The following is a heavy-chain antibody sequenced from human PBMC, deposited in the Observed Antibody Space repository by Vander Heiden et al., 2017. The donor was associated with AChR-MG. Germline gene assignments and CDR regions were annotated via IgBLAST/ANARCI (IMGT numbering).Heavy chain of an antibody. J-gene: IGHJ6*02. D-gene: IGHD3-3*01. CDR2: MNPNSGNT. Sequence: QVQLVQSGAEVKKPGASVKVSCKASGYTFTSYDINWVRQATGQGLEWMGWMNPNSGNTGYAQKFQGRVTMTRNTSISTAYMELSSLRSEDTAVYYCARGMSWDFWSGFEVSYYGMDVWGQGTTVTVSS. CDR3: ARGMSWDFWSGFEVSYYGMDV. CDR1: GYTFTSYD. V-gene: IGHV1-8*01.